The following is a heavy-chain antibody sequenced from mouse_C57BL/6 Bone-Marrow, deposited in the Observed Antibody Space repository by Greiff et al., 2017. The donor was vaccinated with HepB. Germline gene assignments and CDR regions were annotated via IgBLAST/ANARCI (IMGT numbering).Heavy chain of an antibody. J-gene: IGHJ4*01. V-gene: IGHV5-17*01. CDR2: ISSGSSTI. Sequence: EVMLVESGGGLVKPGGSLKLSCAASGFTFSDYGMHWVRQAPEKGLEWVAYISSGSSTIYYADTVKGRCTISRDNAKNTLFLQMTSLRSEDTAMYYCARELLRAAMDYWGQGTSVTVSS. CDR3: ARELLRAAMDY. CDR1: GFTFSDYG. D-gene: IGHD1-1*01.